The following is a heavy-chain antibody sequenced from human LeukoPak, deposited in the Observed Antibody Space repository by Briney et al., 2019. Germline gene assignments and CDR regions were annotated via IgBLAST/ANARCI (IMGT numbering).Heavy chain of an antibody. CDR1: GGSISSYY. CDR3: ARQVDGSGPQYYFDY. D-gene: IGHD6-19*01. Sequence: SETLSLTCTVSGGSISSYYWSWIRQPAGKGLEWIGRIYTSGSTNYNPSLRSRVTMSVDTSKNQFSLKLSSVTAADTAVYYCARQVDGSGPQYYFDYWGQGTLVTVSS. J-gene: IGHJ4*02. CDR2: IYTSGST. V-gene: IGHV4-4*07.